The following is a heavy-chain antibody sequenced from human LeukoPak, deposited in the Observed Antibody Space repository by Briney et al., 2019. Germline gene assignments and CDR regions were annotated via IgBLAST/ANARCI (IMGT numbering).Heavy chain of an antibody. V-gene: IGHV3-23*01. CDR2: INPSGGST. CDR1: GFTFSSYA. J-gene: IGHJ6*03. D-gene: IGHD1-26*01. Sequence: PGGSLRLSCAASGFTFSSYAINWVRQAPGKGLEWVSAINPSGGSTYYADSVKGRFTISRDNSKNTLYLQMNSLRAEDTAVYYCAKNGSYSFMDVWGKGTTVTVSS. CDR3: AKNGSYSFMDV.